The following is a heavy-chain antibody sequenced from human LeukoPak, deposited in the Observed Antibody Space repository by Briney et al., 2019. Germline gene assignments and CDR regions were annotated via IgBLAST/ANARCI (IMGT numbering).Heavy chain of an antibody. Sequence: GGSLRLSCAASGFTFSTYAMTWVRQAPGKGLEWVSGISGGGSYTYYADSVKGRFTISRDNSKNTLSLQMNSLRAEDTAVYYCAKTRYSSNWPGNWFDPWGQGTLVTVSS. D-gene: IGHD6-13*01. J-gene: IGHJ5*02. CDR3: AKTRYSSNWPGNWFDP. CDR2: ISGGGSYT. V-gene: IGHV3-23*01. CDR1: GFTFSTYA.